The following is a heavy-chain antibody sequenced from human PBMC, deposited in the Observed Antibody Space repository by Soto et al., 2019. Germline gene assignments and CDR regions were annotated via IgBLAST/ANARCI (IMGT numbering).Heavy chain of an antibody. J-gene: IGHJ5*02. CDR3: ARGKAGYSSSWYWNWFDP. CDR2: IYYSGST. Sequence: SETLSLTCTVSGGSISSYYWSWIRQPPGKGLEWIGYIYYSGSTNYNPSLKSRVTISVDTSKNQFSLKLSSVTAADTAVYYCARGKAGYSSSWYWNWFDPWGQGTLVTVPS. V-gene: IGHV4-59*01. CDR1: GGSISSYY. D-gene: IGHD6-13*01.